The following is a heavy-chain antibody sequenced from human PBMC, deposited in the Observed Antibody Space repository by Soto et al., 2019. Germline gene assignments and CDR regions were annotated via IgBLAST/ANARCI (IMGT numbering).Heavy chain of an antibody. CDR2: IGPYNGNT. CDR3: ARCYCTVGSCYTCWHFDL. J-gene: IGHJ2*01. D-gene: IGHD2-15*01. CDR1: GYTFADYG. V-gene: IGHV1-18*01. Sequence: QAQLVQSGAEVKKPGASVKVSCQAGGYTFADYGISWVRQAPGQGLEWVGWIGPYNGNTNYAQNLQDRVTMTTDTFTNTAYIVLRSLRSDDTALYYWARCYCTVGSCYTCWHFDLWGRGTLLTVSS.